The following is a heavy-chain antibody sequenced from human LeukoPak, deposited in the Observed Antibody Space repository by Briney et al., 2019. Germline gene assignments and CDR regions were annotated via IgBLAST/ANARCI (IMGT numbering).Heavy chain of an antibody. J-gene: IGHJ1*01. V-gene: IGHV3-53*01. CDR3: ARDQYSSNWYVHH. CDR1: GFTVSSNY. D-gene: IGHD6-19*01. Sequence: PGGSLRLSCAASGFTVSSNYMSWVRQAPGKGLEWVSLISSVGSTYYADSVKGRFTISRDNSKNTLYLQMNSLRAEDTAVNYCARDQYSSNWYVHHWGQGTLVTVS. CDR2: ISSVGST.